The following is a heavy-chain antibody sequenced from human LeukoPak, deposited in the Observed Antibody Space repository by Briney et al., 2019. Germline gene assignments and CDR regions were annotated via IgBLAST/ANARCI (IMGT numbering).Heavy chain of an antibody. CDR2: IYYSGST. V-gene: IGHV4-59*01. J-gene: IGHJ4*02. CDR3: ARVDSSNWYDSRGYFDY. D-gene: IGHD6-13*01. Sequence: SETLSLTCTVPGGSISSYYWSWIRQPPGKGLEWIGYIYYSGSTNYNPSLKSRVTISVDTSKNQFSLKLSSVTAADTAVYYCARVDSSNWYDSRGYFDYWGQGTLVTVSS. CDR1: GGSISSYY.